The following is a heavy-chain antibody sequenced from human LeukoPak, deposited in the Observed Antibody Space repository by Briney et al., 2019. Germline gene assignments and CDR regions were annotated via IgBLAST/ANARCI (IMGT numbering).Heavy chain of an antibody. D-gene: IGHD6-6*01. CDR1: GFSFSSYA. CDR2: ISGGGGNT. Sequence: GGSLRLSCAASGFSFSSYAMSWVRQAPGKGLEWVSVISGGGGNTYYADSVKGRFTISRDNSKSTLYLQMNSLRAEDTAVYYCAKDKYSSSSIFDYWGQGTLVTVSS. V-gene: IGHV3-23*01. CDR3: AKDKYSSSSIFDY. J-gene: IGHJ4*02.